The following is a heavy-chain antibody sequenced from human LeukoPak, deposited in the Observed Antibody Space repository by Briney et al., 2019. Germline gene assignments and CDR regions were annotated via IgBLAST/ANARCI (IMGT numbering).Heavy chain of an antibody. CDR2: ISYDGSNK. V-gene: IGHV3-30-3*01. Sequence: GGSLRLSCAASGFTFSSYAMHWVRQAPGKGLEWVAVISYDGSNKYYADSVKGRFTISRDNSKNTLYLQMNSLRAEDTAVYYCARVDYPRLYWYFDLWGRGTLVTVSS. J-gene: IGHJ2*01. CDR3: ARVDYPRLYWYFDL. D-gene: IGHD4/OR15-4a*01. CDR1: GFTFSSYA.